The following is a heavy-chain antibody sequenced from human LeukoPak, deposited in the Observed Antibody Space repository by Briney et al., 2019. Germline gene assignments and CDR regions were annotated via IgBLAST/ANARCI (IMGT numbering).Heavy chain of an antibody. V-gene: IGHV1-18*01. CDR3: ARAENYYDSSGYYYVIAGGDY. J-gene: IGHJ4*02. Sequence: ASVKVSCKASGYTFTSYGISWVRQAPGQGLEWMGWISAYNGNTNYAQKLQGRVTMTTDTSTSTAYMELRSLRSYDTAVYYCARAENYYDSSGYYYVIAGGDYWGQGTLVTVSS. CDR1: GYTFTSYG. D-gene: IGHD3-22*01. CDR2: ISAYNGNT.